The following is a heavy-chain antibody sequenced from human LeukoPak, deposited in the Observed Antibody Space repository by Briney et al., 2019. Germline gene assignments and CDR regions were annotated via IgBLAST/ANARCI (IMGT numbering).Heavy chain of an antibody. CDR3: ARGGYQQLVDGIDY. CDR1: GFTFSSYA. V-gene: IGHV3-30-3*01. CDR2: ISYDGSNK. D-gene: IGHD6-13*01. Sequence: GGSLRLSCAASGFTFSSYAMHWVRQAPGKGLEWVAVISYDGSNKYYADSVKGRFTISRDNSKNTLYLQMNSLRAEDTAVYYCARGGYQQLVDGIDYWGQGTLVTVSS. J-gene: IGHJ4*02.